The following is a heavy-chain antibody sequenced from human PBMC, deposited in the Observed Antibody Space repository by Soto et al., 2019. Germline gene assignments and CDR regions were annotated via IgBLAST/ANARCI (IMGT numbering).Heavy chain of an antibody. V-gene: IGHV1-2*02. D-gene: IGHD6-13*01. CDR1: GYTFTGYY. CDR3: ARKLIAASGTFDY. J-gene: IGHJ4*02. CDR2: INPNTGVT. Sequence: QVHLVQSGAEVQKPGASVKVSCKASGYTFTGYYLHWVRQAPGQGLEWMGWINPNTGVTSFAQNFQGRVTMTRDTSIRTAYMELSWLRSDDTAIYYCARKLIAASGTFDYWGQGTLVTVSS.